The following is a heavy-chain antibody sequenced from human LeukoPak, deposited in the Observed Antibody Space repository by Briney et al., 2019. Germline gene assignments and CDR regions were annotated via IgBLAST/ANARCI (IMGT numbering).Heavy chain of an antibody. V-gene: IGHV3-30*18. CDR1: GFTFSSYG. CDR3: AKPKPIVVVVAALDY. Sequence: GGSLRLSCAASGFTFSSYGMHWVRQAPGKGLEWVAVISYDGSNKYYADSVKGRFTISRDNSKNTLYLQMNSLRAEDTAVYYCAKPKPIVVVVAALDYWGQGTLVTVSS. J-gene: IGHJ4*02. CDR2: ISYDGSNK. D-gene: IGHD2-15*01.